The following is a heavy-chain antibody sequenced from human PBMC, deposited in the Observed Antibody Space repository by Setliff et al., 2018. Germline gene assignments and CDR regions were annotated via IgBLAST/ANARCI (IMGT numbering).Heavy chain of an antibody. CDR3: AAVVAISLNYVDN. CDR1: GGSISSHY. D-gene: IGHD5-12*01. V-gene: IGHV4-59*11. CDR2: ISYTGRT. Sequence: SETLSLTCTVSGGSISSHYWSWIRQPPGKGLEWIGYISYTGRTNFTPSFKSRVTMSVDTSKSQFSLKLSSVTAADTAVYYCAAVVAISLNYVDNWGQGTLVTVSS. J-gene: IGHJ4*02.